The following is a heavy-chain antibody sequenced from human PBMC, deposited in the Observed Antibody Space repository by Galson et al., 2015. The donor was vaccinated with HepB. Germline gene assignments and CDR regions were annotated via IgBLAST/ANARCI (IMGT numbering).Heavy chain of an antibody. CDR3: ARETPGRNYYSYYGMDV. CDR1: GFTFSTYN. J-gene: IGHJ6*02. V-gene: IGHV3-48*03. CDR2: IGSSGGNI. D-gene: IGHD1-14*01. Sequence: SLRLSCAASGFTFSTYNMNWVRQAPGRGLEWISYIGSSGGNIHNADSVKGRFTISSDNDKNSLYLQMSNLSAEDTAVYSCARETPGRNYYSYYGMDVWGHGTMVTVSS.